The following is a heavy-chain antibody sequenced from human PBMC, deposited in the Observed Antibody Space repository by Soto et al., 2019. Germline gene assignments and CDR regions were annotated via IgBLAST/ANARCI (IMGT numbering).Heavy chain of an antibody. CDR2: VSNTATT. D-gene: IGHD3-3*01. CDR1: GASIINYY. V-gene: IGHV4-59*01. J-gene: IGHJ4*02. CDR3: ARAYYDFWSGYYQHFDY. Sequence: PSLILSLTCTVSGASIINYYWAWIRQSPGGGLESIGYVSNTATTTYNPSLKNRVTISVDASKSQFYLKLSSVTAADTAVYYCARAYYDFWSGYYQHFDYWGQGTLVTVSS.